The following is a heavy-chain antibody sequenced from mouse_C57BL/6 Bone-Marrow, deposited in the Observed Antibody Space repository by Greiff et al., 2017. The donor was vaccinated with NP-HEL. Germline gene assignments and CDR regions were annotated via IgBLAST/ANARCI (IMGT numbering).Heavy chain of an antibody. Sequence: EVQLQESGGGLVQPGGSLKLSCAASGFTFSDYYMYWVRQTPEKRLEWVAYISNGGGSTYYPDTVKGRFTISRDTAKNTLYLQMSRLKSEDTAMYYCARQHYYGSSHWYFDVWGTGTTVTVSS. CDR1: GFTFSDYY. D-gene: IGHD1-1*01. J-gene: IGHJ1*03. V-gene: IGHV5-12*01. CDR3: ARQHYYGSSHWYFDV. CDR2: ISNGGGST.